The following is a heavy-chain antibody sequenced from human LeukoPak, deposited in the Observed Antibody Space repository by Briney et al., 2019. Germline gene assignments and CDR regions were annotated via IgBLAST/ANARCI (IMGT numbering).Heavy chain of an antibody. J-gene: IGHJ5*02. CDR1: GFTFSSYA. D-gene: IGHD3-22*01. CDR2: ISYDGSNK. CDR3: ARPRITMIVVASGWFDP. V-gene: IGHV3-30-3*01. Sequence: GGSLRLSCAASGFTFSSYAMHWVRQAPGKGLEWVAVISYDGSNKYYADSVKGRFTISRDNSKNTLYLQMNSLRAEDTAVYYCARPRITMIVVASGWFDPWGQGTLVTVSS.